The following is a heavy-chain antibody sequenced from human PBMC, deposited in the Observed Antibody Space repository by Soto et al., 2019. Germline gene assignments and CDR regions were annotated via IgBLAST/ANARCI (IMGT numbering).Heavy chain of an antibody. CDR1: GFTFSSYA. V-gene: IGHV3-23*01. Sequence: GGSLRLSCAASGFTFSSYAMSWVRQAPGKGLEWVSAISGSGGSTYYADSVKGRFTISRDSSKNTLYLQMNSLRAEDTAVYYCARDLLVAAAGELDYYYYYMDVWGKGTTVTVSS. D-gene: IGHD6-13*01. CDR2: ISGSGGST. CDR3: ARDLLVAAAGELDYYYYYMDV. J-gene: IGHJ6*03.